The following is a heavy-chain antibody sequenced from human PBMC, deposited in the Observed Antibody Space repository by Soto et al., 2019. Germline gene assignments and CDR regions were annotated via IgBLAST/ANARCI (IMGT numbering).Heavy chain of an antibody. CDR3: ARGPLYYFGSGSSNWFDP. D-gene: IGHD3-10*01. J-gene: IGHJ5*02. Sequence: QVQLQESGPGLVKPSQTLSLTCTVSGGSISSGDYHWSWIRQHPGTGLEWIGYIYYSGITYYNPSLKSRFSISIDTSENHFSLKLSSVTAADTAVYYCARGPLYYFGSGSSNWFDPWGQGTLVTVSS. V-gene: IGHV4-31*03. CDR2: IYYSGIT. CDR1: GGSISSGDYH.